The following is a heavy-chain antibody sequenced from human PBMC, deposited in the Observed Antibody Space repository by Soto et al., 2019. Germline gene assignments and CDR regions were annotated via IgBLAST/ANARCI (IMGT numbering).Heavy chain of an antibody. Sequence: SETLSLTCVVSGGSITSYHWSWVRQPANKGLEWIGRVFSSVSATYNPSLKSRVSISMDTAENRISLKLDSVTAADAGVYFCARDGMTTGDTWGPGTLVTVSS. CDR3: ARDGMTTGDT. V-gene: IGHV4-4*07. CDR1: GGSITSYH. CDR2: VFSSVSA. D-gene: IGHD2-21*02. J-gene: IGHJ4*02.